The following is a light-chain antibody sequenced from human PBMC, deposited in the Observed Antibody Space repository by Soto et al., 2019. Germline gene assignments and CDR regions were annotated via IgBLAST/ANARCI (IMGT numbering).Light chain of an antibody. V-gene: IGKV1-39*01. Sequence: DIQLTQSPAFLSPSIGESVTITCRASQVISTSLAWYQQKPGKSPKLLIYAQSNLQSGVPSRFTGSRSGTAFTLTITSLQVEDFATYYCQQSYSAPQTFGQGTKVDIK. CDR3: QQSYSAPQT. CDR2: AQS. CDR1: QVISTS. J-gene: IGKJ1*01.